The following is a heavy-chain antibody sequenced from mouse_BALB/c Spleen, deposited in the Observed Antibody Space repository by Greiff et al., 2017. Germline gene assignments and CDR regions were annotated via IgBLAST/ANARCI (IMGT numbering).Heavy chain of an antibody. CDR3: ARGGDYRYDDYAMDY. CDR2: INPSSGYT. CDR1: GYTFTSYT. J-gene: IGHJ4*01. D-gene: IGHD2-14*01. V-gene: IGHV1-4*01. Sequence: QVQLKESGAELARPGASVKMSCKASGYTFTSYTMHWVKQRPGQGLEWIGYINPSSGYTNYNQKFKDKATLTADKSSSTAYMQLSSLTSEDSAVYYCARGGDYRYDDYAMDYWGQGTSVTVSS.